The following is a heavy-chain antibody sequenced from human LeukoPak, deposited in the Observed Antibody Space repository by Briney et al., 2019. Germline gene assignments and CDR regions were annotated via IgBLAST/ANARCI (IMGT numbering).Heavy chain of an antibody. V-gene: IGHV3-53*01. D-gene: IGHD3-3*01. CDR3: ARVSFGSASEWFDP. CDR2: FYSGGTT. J-gene: IGHJ5*02. CDR1: GFNVRSKY. Sequence: GGSLRLSCAASGFNVRSKYMSWVRQAPGKGLECVSVFYSGGTTAYADSVKGRFTVSIDNSNNTLYLQMNSLRAEDTAVYYCARVSFGSASEWFDPWGQGTLVTVPS.